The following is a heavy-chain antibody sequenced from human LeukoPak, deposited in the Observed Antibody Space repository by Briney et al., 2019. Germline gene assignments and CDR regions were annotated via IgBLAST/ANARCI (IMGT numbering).Heavy chain of an antibody. V-gene: IGHV3-30-3*01. CDR3: ARDAGGFVVVTAFDY. Sequence: GGSLRLSCAPSGFTFSSYAMHWVRQAPPKGLDWVAVISYDGSNKYYADSVKGRFTISRDNSKNTLYLQMNSLRAEDTAVYYCARDAGGFVVVTAFDYWGQGTLVTVSS. CDR2: ISYDGSNK. CDR1: GFTFSSYA. D-gene: IGHD2-21*02. J-gene: IGHJ4*02.